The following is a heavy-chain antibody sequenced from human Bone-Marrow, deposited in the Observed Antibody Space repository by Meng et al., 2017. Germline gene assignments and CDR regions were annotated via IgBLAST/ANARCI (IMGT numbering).Heavy chain of an antibody. CDR3: ARGGVRGGIDY. V-gene: IGHV4-34*01. CDR1: GGSFSGYY. CDR2: INHSGST. D-gene: IGHD3-10*01. J-gene: IGHJ4*02. Sequence: QVQLQRWGAGLLKPSESLSLTCAVYGGSFSGYYWSWIRQPPGKGLEWIGEINHSGSTNYNPSLKSRVTISVDTSKNQFSLKLSSVTAADTAVYYCARGGVRGGIDYWGQGTLVTVSS.